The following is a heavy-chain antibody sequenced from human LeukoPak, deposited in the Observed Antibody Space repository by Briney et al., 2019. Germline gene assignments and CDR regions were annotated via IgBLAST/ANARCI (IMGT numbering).Heavy chain of an antibody. J-gene: IGHJ4*02. CDR3: ARDHLLWFGELLFQFDY. V-gene: IGHV1-2*02. Sequence: GASVKVSCKASGYTFTGYYMHWVRQAPGQGLEWMGWINPNSGGTNYAQKFQGRVTMTRDTSISTAYMELSRLRSDDTAVYYCARDHLLWFGELLFQFDYWGQGTLVTVSS. CDR1: GYTFTGYY. D-gene: IGHD3-10*01. CDR2: INPNSGGT.